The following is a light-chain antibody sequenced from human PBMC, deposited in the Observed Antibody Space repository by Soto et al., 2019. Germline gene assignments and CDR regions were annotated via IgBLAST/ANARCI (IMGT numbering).Light chain of an antibody. CDR2: DAS. J-gene: IGKJ5*01. CDR1: QSVRNY. Sequence: EIVLTQSQATLALSPGERANVSFRASQSVRNYFAWYQQTPGQAPXXLIYDASNRATGIPARFSGIGSGTDFPLTISSIAPEYFAVYYCQQRSNRITFGQGTRLEIK. V-gene: IGKV3-11*01. CDR3: QQRSNRIT.